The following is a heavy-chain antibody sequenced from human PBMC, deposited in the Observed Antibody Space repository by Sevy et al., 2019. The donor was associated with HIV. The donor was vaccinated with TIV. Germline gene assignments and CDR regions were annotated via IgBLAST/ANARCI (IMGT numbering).Heavy chain of an antibody. CDR3: ARPLYDFWSAGDAFDI. D-gene: IGHD3-3*01. Sequence: GGSLRLSCAASGFTFSSYGMHWVRQAPGKGLEWVAVIWYDGSNKYYADSVKGRFTISRDNSKNTLYLQMNGLRAEETAVYYCARPLYDFWSAGDAFDIWGQGTMVTVSS. V-gene: IGHV3-33*01. J-gene: IGHJ3*02. CDR2: IWYDGSNK. CDR1: GFTFSSYG.